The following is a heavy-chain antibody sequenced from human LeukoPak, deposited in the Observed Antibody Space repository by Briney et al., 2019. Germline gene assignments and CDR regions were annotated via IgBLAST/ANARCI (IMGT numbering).Heavy chain of an antibody. CDR3: AKELNWNDGIGLFDP. J-gene: IGHJ5*02. CDR1: GFTVSSNH. V-gene: IGHV3-53*05. D-gene: IGHD1-1*01. Sequence: GGSLRLSCAASGFTVSSNHMSWVRQAPGKGLEWVSLIYSGGGTYYADSVKGRFTISRDNCKNTLYLQMNSLRAEDTAVYYCAKELNWNDGIGLFDPWGQGTLVTVSS. CDR2: IYSGGGT.